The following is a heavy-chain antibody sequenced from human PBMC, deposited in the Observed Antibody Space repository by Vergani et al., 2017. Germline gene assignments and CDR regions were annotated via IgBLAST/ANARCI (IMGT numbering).Heavy chain of an antibody. D-gene: IGHD4-17*01. Sequence: EVQLLESGGGLVKPGGSLRLSCAASGLTFSSYAMSWVRQAPGKGLEWVSVIYSGGSSTYYADSVKGRFTISRDNSKNTLYLQMNSLRAEDTAVYYCAKDPPDREFYGDYAGGQGTLVTVSS. CDR1: GLTFSSYA. J-gene: IGHJ4*02. V-gene: IGHV3-23*03. CDR3: AKDPPDREFYGDYA. CDR2: IYSGGSST.